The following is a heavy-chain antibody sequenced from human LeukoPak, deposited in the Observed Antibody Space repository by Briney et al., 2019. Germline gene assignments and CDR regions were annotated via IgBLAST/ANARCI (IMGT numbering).Heavy chain of an antibody. D-gene: IGHD3-10*01. J-gene: IGHJ3*02. CDR2: IYYSGST. CDR1: GGSISSGDYY. Sequence: SETLSLACTVSGGSISSGDYYWSWIRQPPGKGLEWIGYIYYSGSTYYNPSLKSRVTISVDTSKNQFSLKLSSVTAADTAVYYCAREPHNHVLLWFGELQDAFDIWGQGTMVTVSS. V-gene: IGHV4-30-4*01. CDR3: AREPHNHVLLWFGELQDAFDI.